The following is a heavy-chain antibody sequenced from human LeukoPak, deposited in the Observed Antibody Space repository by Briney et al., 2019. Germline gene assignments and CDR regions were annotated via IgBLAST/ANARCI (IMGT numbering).Heavy chain of an antibody. CDR2: IIPIFGTA. CDR3: ARDRRYSSSWYMNYFDY. Sequence: ASVNVSCKASGGTFSSYAISWVRQAPGQGLEWMGGIIPIFGTANYAQKFQGRVTITADESTSTAYMELSSLRSEDTAVYYCARDRRYSSSWYMNYFDYWGQGTLVTVSS. V-gene: IGHV1-69*13. CDR1: GGTFSSYA. J-gene: IGHJ4*02. D-gene: IGHD6-13*01.